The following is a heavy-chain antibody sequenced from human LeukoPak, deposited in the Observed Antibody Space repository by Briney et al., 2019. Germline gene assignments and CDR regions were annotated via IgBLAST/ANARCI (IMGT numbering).Heavy chain of an antibody. J-gene: IGHJ5*02. D-gene: IGHD5-24*01. CDR3: ARENRDGYNPYNWFDP. CDR1: EFSFGSYW. V-gene: IGHV3-7*01. CDR2: IKQEGSEK. Sequence: GGSLRLSCAASEFSFGSYWMSWVRQAPGKGLEWVANIKQEGSEKFYVDSVKGRFTISRDNAKNSLYLQMNSLRAEDTGIYYCARENRDGYNPYNWFDPWGQGTLVTVSS.